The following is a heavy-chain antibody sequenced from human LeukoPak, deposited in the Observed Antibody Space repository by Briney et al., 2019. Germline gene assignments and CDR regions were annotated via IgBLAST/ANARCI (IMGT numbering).Heavy chain of an antibody. D-gene: IGHD3-9*01. Sequence: ASVEVSCTVSGSTLTTISIDWVRQTPGKGLEWMGSLSPRDGETIYAQKFQGRFKMTADTATDTAYMEMSSLESGDTALYYCATGAIVYDYWGQGTLVTVSS. CDR1: GSTLTTIS. J-gene: IGHJ4*02. CDR3: ATGAIVYDY. CDR2: LSPRDGET. V-gene: IGHV1-24*01.